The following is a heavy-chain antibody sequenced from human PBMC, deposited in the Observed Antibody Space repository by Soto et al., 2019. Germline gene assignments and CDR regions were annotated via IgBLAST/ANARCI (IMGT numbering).Heavy chain of an antibody. CDR1: GGSISSYY. Sequence: PSETLSLTCTVSGGSISSYYWSWIRQPPWKGLEWIGYIYYSGSTNYNPSLKSRVTISVDTSKNQFSLKLSSVTAADTAVYYCARNIVGATGDWFDPWGQGTLVTVSS. CDR3: ARNIVGATGDWFDP. D-gene: IGHD1-26*01. J-gene: IGHJ5*02. CDR2: IYYSGST. V-gene: IGHV4-59*01.